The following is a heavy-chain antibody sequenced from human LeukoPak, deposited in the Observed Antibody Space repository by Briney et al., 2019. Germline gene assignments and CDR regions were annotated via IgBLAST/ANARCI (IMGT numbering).Heavy chain of an antibody. J-gene: IGHJ4*02. CDR3: ARNIEAAGLFLDY. V-gene: IGHV3-7*01. CDR2: MKYDGSEK. D-gene: IGHD6-13*01. CDR1: GFTFSRYW. Sequence: GGSLRLSCAASGFTFSRYWMSWVRQAPGKGLGWVANMKYDGSEKYYVDSVKGRFTISRDNAKNSLYLQMNSLRAEDTAVHYCARNIEAAGLFLDYSGAGTLVTVS.